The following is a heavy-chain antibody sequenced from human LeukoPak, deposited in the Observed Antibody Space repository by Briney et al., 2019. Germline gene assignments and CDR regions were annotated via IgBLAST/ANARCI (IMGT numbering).Heavy chain of an antibody. Sequence: GGSLRLSCAASGFTFSSYAMTWVRQAPGKGLEWVSGISGSGGNTYYANSVKGRFTISGDNSKSTLYLQMNNLGAEDTALYYCAKCMAEPGTCYFDNWGRGTLVTVSS. V-gene: IGHV3-23*01. CDR3: AKCMAEPGTCYFDN. D-gene: IGHD6-13*01. J-gene: IGHJ4*03. CDR1: GFTFSSYA. CDR2: ISGSGGNT.